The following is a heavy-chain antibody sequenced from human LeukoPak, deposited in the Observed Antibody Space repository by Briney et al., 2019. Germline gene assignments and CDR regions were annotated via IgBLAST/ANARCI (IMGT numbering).Heavy chain of an antibody. CDR2: IYYSGST. J-gene: IGHJ4*02. Sequence: PSETLSLTCTVSGGSISSSSYYWGWIRQPPGKGLEWIGSIYYSGSTYYNPSLKSRVTISVDTSKNQFSLKLSSVTAADTAVYYCARRRYYGSGRPTFDYWGQGTLVTVSS. V-gene: IGHV4-39*07. D-gene: IGHD3-10*01. CDR3: ARRRYYGSGRPTFDY. CDR1: GGSISSSSYY.